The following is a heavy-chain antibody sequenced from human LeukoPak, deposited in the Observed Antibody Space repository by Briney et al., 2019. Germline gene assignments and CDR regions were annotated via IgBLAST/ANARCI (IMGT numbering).Heavy chain of an antibody. J-gene: IGHJ4*02. CDR3: ARYEYSSLVDY. V-gene: IGHV4-39*07. CDR2: IYYSGST. CDR1: GGSISSSSYY. Sequence: SETLSLTCTVSGGSISSSSYYWGWIRQPPGKGLEWIGSIYYSGSTYYNPSLKSRVTISVDTSKNQFSLKLSSVTAVDTAVYYCARYEYSSLVDYWGQGTLVTVSS. D-gene: IGHD6-6*01.